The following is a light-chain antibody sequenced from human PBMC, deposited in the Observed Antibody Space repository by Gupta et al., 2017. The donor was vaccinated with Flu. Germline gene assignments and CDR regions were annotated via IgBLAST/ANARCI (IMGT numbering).Light chain of an antibody. CDR3: CSYAGSAYV. J-gene: IGLJ1*01. CDR1: SSDVGGYNY. CDR2: DVS. Sequence: QSALPRPLSLSGASGPSVPLSCPGTSSDVGGYNYVSWYQQHPGKAPKLMIYDVSKRPSGVPDRFSGSKSGNTASLTISGLQAEDEADYYCCSYAGSAYVFGTGTKVTVL. V-gene: IGLV2-11*01.